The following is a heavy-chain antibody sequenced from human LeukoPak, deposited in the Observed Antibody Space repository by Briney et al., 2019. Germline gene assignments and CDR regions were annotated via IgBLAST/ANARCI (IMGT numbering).Heavy chain of an antibody. CDR2: INTDGSST. CDR3: TRELPREVTLDY. CDR1: GFEFISYG. Sequence: GGSLRLPCAASGFEFISYGIQWVRQAPGKGLVWVSRINTDGSSTSYADSVKGRFTVSRDNAKNTLFLQVNSLRVEDTAVYFCTRELPREVTLDYWGQGTPVTVSS. D-gene: IGHD2-21*02. V-gene: IGHV3-74*01. J-gene: IGHJ4*01.